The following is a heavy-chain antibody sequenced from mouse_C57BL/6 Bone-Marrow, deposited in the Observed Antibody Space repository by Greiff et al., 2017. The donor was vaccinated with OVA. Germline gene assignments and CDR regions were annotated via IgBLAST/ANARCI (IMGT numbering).Heavy chain of an antibody. CDR3: TLGYYGSSYGFAY. V-gene: IGHV1-74*01. J-gene: IGHJ3*01. CDR2: IHPSDSDT. Sequence: VQLVESGAELVKPGASVKVSCKASGYTFTSYWMHWVKQRPGQGLEWIGRIHPSDSDTNYNQNFKGKATLTVDRSSSTAYMQLSSLTSEDSALYYCTLGYYGSSYGFAYWGLGTLVTVSA. CDR1: GYTFTSYW. D-gene: IGHD1-1*01.